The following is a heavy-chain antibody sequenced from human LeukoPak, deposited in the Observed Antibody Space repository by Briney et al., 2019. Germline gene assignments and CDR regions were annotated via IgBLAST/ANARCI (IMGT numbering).Heavy chain of an antibody. CDR3: AKVSGTIFGVVIIGYYYGMDV. CDR2: IGGSGAIT. J-gene: IGHJ6*02. Sequence: GGSLRLSCTSSGFTRFTFSIYAMTWVCQAPGKGLEWVSAIGGSGAITYYADSVKGRFTISRDNSKNTLYLQMNSLRAEDTAVYYCAKVSGTIFGVVIIGYYYGMDVWGQGTTVTVSS. D-gene: IGHD3-3*01. CDR1: GFTRFTFSIYA. V-gene: IGHV3-23*01.